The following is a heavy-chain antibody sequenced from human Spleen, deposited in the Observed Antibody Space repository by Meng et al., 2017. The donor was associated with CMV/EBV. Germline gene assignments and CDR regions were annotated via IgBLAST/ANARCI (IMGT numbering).Heavy chain of an antibody. CDR1: GYTFTGYY. CDR3: ARDSSWPDLYFDL. CDR2: INPNSGGT. D-gene: IGHD6-13*01. V-gene: IGHV1-2*02. J-gene: IGHJ2*01. Sequence: QGRLFTHGVRVRKPGASVKVPCKASGYTFTGYYMHWVRQAPGQGLEWMGWINPNSGGTNYAQKFQGRVTMTRDTSISTAYMELSRLRSDDTAVYYCARDSSWPDLYFDLWGRGTLVTVSS.